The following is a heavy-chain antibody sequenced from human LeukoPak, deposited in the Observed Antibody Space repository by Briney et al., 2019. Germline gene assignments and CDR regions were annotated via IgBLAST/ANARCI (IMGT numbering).Heavy chain of an antibody. J-gene: IGHJ4*02. V-gene: IGHV5-51*01. CDR3: ARLGASIAARPSVPADY. CDR2: IYPGDSDT. Sequence: GESLKISCQGSGYTFTSYWIGWVRQMPVKGLEWMGSIYPGDSDTRYSPSFQGQVTISADKSISTAYLQWSSLKASDTAMYYCARLGASIAARPSVPADYWGQGTLVTVSS. D-gene: IGHD6-6*01. CDR1: GYTFTSYW.